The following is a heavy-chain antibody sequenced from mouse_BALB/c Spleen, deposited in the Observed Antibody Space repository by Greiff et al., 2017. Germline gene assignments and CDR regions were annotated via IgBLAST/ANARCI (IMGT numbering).Heavy chain of an antibody. CDR2: ISNGGGST. CDR3: ASRSTMITTPYAMDY. Sequence: EVQLVESGGGLVQPGGSLKLSCAASGFTFSSYTMSWVRQTPEKRLEWVAYISNGGGSTYYPDTVKGRFTISRDNAKNTLYLQISSLKSEDTAMYYCASRSTMITTPYAMDYWGQGTSVTVSS. V-gene: IGHV5-12-2*01. D-gene: IGHD2-4*01. J-gene: IGHJ4*01. CDR1: GFTFSSYT.